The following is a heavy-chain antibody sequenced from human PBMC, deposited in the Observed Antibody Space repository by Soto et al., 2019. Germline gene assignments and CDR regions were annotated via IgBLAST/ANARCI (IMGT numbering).Heavy chain of an antibody. Sequence: ASVKVSCKASGYTFTSYGISWARQAPGQGLEWMGWISAYNGNTNYAQKLQGRVTMTTDTSTSTAYMELRSLRSDDTAVYYCAREDDYVWGSYRYGPFDYWGQGTLVTVSS. V-gene: IGHV1-18*04. D-gene: IGHD3-16*02. CDR1: GYTFTSYG. J-gene: IGHJ4*02. CDR3: AREDDYVWGSYRYGPFDY. CDR2: ISAYNGNT.